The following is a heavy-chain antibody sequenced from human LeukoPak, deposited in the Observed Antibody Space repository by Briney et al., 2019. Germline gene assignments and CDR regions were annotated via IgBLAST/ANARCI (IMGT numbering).Heavy chain of an antibody. Sequence: SETLSLTCTVSGGSISSSSYYWGWIRQPPGKGLEWIGSIYYSGSTYYNPSLKSRVTISVDTSKNQFSLKLSSVTAADTAVYYCARAPIYYDSSGYYYKRKYPYYFDYWGQGTLVTVSS. CDR3: ARAPIYYDSSGYYYKRKYPYYFDY. D-gene: IGHD3-22*01. J-gene: IGHJ4*02. CDR1: GGSISSSSYY. V-gene: IGHV4-39*01. CDR2: IYYSGST.